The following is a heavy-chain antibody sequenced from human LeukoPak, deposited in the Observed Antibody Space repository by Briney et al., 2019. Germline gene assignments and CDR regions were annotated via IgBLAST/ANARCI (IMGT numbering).Heavy chain of an antibody. CDR3: ARLYSYGYWFFDL. J-gene: IGHJ2*01. CDR2: IYYSGST. V-gene: IGHV4-59*01. D-gene: IGHD5-18*01. Sequence: PSETLSLTCTVSGGSISSYYWSWIRQPPAKGLEWIGYIYYSGSTNYNPSLKSRVTISVDTSKNQFSLKLSSVTAADTAVYYCARLYSYGYWFFDLWGRGTLVTVSS. CDR1: GGSISSYY.